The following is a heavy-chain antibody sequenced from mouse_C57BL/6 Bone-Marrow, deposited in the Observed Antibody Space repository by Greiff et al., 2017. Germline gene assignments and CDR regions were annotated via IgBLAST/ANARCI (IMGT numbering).Heavy chain of an antibody. CDR1: GYTFTDYN. CDR2: IHPNNGGT. J-gene: IGHJ2*01. Sequence: VQLQQSGPELVKPGASVKIPCKASGYTFTDYNMDWVKQSHGKSLEWIGDIHPNNGGTIYNQKFKGKATLTVDKSSSTAYMELRSLTSEDTAVYDCARCYYGNYDYWGQGTTLTVSS. V-gene: IGHV1-18*01. CDR3: ARCYYGNYDY. D-gene: IGHD2-1*01.